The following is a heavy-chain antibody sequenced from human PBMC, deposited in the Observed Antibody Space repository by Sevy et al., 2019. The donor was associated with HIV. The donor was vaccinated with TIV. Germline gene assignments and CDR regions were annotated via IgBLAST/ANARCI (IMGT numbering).Heavy chain of an antibody. CDR2: FDPQDDEI. V-gene: IGHV1-24*01. CDR3: ATVGLRYYSGSSSYQGDWFDP. CDR1: GYTLTKLS. D-gene: IGHD2-15*01. J-gene: IGHJ5*02. Sequence: ASVTVSCKVSGYTLTKLSIHWVRQAPGKGLEWLGDFDPQDDEIIYAQRFQGRLTMTEDTSTETAYMELSSLTSEDTAVYYCATVGLRYYSGSSSYQGDWFDPWGQGTLVTVSS.